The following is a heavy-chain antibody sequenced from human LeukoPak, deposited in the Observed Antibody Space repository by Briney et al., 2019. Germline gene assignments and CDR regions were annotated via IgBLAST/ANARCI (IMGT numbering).Heavy chain of an antibody. CDR3: ARGYCSGGSCYSVANWFDP. V-gene: IGHV1-2*06. D-gene: IGHD2-15*01. CDR1: GYTFTGYY. CDR2: INPNSGGT. Sequence: ASVKVSCKAAGYTFTGYYMFWVRQAPGQGLEWMGRINPNSGGTNYAQKFQGRVTMTRDTSISTAYMELSRLRSDDTAVYYCARGYCSGGSCYSVANWFDPWGQGTLVTVSS. J-gene: IGHJ5*02.